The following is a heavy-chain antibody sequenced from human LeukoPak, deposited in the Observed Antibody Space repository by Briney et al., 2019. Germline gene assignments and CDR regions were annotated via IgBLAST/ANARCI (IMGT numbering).Heavy chain of an antibody. V-gene: IGHV3-48*04. CDR1: GFTFSTYS. D-gene: IGHD2-2*01. J-gene: IGHJ4*02. CDR3: ARAYSGGGIVVVPAAN. Sequence: GSLRLSCAASGFTFSTYSFNWVRQAPGKGLEWVSYISSSSTTIYYADSVKGRFTISRDDAKNSLYLQMNSLRAEDTAVYYCARAYSGGGIVVVPAANWGQGTLVTVSS. CDR2: ISSSSTTI.